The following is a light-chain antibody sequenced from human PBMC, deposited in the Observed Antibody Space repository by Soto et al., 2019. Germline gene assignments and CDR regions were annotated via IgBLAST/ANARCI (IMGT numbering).Light chain of an antibody. CDR2: DVG. CDR1: RSDIGIYDY. Sequence: QSALTQPRSVSGSPGQSVTISCTGTRSDIGIYDYVSWYQHHPNTAPKLIIYDVGERPSGVPDRFSGSKSGNTASLLISGLQAEYEADYFCCSYAGTYSYVFGSGTKLTVL. J-gene: IGLJ1*01. V-gene: IGLV2-11*01. CDR3: CSYAGTYSYV.